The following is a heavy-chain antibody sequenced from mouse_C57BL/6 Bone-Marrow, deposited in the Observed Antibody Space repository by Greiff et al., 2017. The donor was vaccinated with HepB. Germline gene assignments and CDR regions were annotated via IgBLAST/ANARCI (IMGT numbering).Heavy chain of an antibody. V-gene: IGHV2-2*01. J-gene: IGHJ4*01. CDR2: IWSGGST. CDR1: GFSFTSYG. CDR3: ARITTVVAPYAMDY. Sequence: VQLVESGPGLVQPSQSLSITCTVSGFSFTSYGVHWVRQSPGKGLEWLGVIWSGGSTDYNAAFISRLSISKDNSKSQVFFKMNSLQADDTAIYYCARITTVVAPYAMDYWGQGTSVTVSS. D-gene: IGHD1-1*01.